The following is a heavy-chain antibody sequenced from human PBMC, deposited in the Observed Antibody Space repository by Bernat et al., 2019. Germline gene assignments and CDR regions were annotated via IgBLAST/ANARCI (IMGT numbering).Heavy chain of an antibody. CDR3: ARGRGGCSGGSCLRKAFDY. Sequence: QVQLVQSGAEVKKPGSSVKVSCKASGGTFSSYAISWVRQAPGQGLEWMGGIIPIFGTANYAQKFQDRVTSTAEEATTTAYMEEMSLRSEEKADEYCARGRGGCSGGSCLRKAFDYWGQGTLVTVSS. V-gene: IGHV1-69*01. D-gene: IGHD2-15*01. CDR2: IIPIFGTA. CDR1: GGTFSSYA. J-gene: IGHJ4*02.